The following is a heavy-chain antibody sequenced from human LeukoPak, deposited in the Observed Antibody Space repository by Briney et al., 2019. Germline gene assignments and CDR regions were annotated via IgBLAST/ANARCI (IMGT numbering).Heavy chain of an antibody. CDR1: GFTFSSYG. Sequence: GGSLRLSCAASGFTFSSYGMHWVRQAPGKGLEWVAFIRYDGSNKYYADSVKGRFTISRDNSKNTPYLQMNSLRAEDTAVYYCAKDGHCSSTSCYRWGYFDYWGQGTLVTVSS. D-gene: IGHD2-2*02. V-gene: IGHV3-30*02. J-gene: IGHJ4*02. CDR3: AKDGHCSSTSCYRWGYFDY. CDR2: IRYDGSNK.